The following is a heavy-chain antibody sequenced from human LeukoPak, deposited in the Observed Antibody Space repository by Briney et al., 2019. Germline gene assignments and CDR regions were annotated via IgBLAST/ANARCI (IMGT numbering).Heavy chain of an antibody. Sequence: SETLSLTCTVSGGSISSYYWSWIRQPPGKRLEWIGYIYYSGNTNYNPSLMSRVTISVDTSKNHFSLRLSSVTAADTAVYYCARVRVGAPDAFDIWGQGTMVTVSS. CDR1: GGSISSYY. J-gene: IGHJ3*02. CDR2: IYYSGNT. V-gene: IGHV4-59*01. D-gene: IGHD1-26*01. CDR3: ARVRVGAPDAFDI.